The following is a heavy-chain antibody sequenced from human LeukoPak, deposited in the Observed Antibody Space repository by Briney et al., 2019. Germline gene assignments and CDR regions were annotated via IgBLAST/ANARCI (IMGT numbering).Heavy chain of an antibody. V-gene: IGHV3-23*01. CDR3: AKWRGSSGWYRRSAFDI. Sequence: GGSLRLSCAASGFTFSSYAMSWVRQAPGKGLEWVSGISGSGGRTYYADSVKGRFTISRDNSKNTLYLQMNSLRAEDTAVYYCAKWRGSSGWYRRSAFDIWGQGTMVTVSS. D-gene: IGHD6-19*01. CDR1: GFTFSSYA. J-gene: IGHJ3*02. CDR2: ISGSGGRT.